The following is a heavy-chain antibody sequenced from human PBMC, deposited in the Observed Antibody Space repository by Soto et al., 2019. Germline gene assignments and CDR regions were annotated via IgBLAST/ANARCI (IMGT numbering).Heavy chain of an antibody. J-gene: IGHJ6*02. V-gene: IGHV4-59*01. Sequence: SETLSLTCTVSGGSISSYYWSWIRQPPGKGLEWIGYIYYSGSTNYNPSLKSRVTISVDTSKNQFSLKLSSVTAADTAVYYCARDRDNWNYGMDVWGQGTTVT. CDR2: IYYSGST. D-gene: IGHD1-20*01. CDR1: GGSISSYY. CDR3: ARDRDNWNYGMDV.